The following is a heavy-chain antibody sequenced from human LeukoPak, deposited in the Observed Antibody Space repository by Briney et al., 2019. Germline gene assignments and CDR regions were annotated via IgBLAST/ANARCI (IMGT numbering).Heavy chain of an antibody. CDR1: GYTFTSHD. D-gene: IGHD3-16*01. Sequence: ASVKVSCKASGYTFTSHDINWVRQATGQGLEWMGWLNPNSGITGYAQKFQDRVTITRNTSISTAYMELSSLRSEDTAVYYCARRVGYAAFDIWGQGTMVTVSS. V-gene: IGHV1-8*03. J-gene: IGHJ3*02. CDR2: LNPNSGIT. CDR3: ARRVGYAAFDI.